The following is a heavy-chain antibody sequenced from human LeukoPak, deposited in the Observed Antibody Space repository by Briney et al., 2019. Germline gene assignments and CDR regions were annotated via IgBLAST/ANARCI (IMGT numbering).Heavy chain of an antibody. CDR1: GYTFTSYY. J-gene: IGHJ4*02. Sequence: GASVKVSCKASGYTFTSYYMQWVRQVPGQGLEWMGIINPGRGNTNYAQNFHGRVTLTRDTSTSTIYMELSSLRSEDTAVYYCARDRDWGSSDPFDYWGQGTLVTVSS. CDR2: INPGRGNT. D-gene: IGHD7-27*01. V-gene: IGHV1-46*01. CDR3: ARDRDWGSSDPFDY.